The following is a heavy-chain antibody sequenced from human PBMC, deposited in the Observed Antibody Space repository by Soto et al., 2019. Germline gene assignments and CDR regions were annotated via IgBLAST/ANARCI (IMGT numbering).Heavy chain of an antibody. V-gene: IGHV3-7*03. J-gene: IGHJ6*02. Sequence: PGGSLRLSCAASGFIFSSYWMNWVRQAPGKGLEWVANIKQDGSEKYYVDSVKGRFTISRDNAKNSLYLQMNSLRAEDTAVYHCASEDFYGGSGYPGGGYYYGMDVWGQGTTVTVSS. CDR2: IKQDGSEK. D-gene: IGHD3-22*01. CDR1: GFIFSSYW. CDR3: ASEDFYGGSGYPGGGYYYGMDV.